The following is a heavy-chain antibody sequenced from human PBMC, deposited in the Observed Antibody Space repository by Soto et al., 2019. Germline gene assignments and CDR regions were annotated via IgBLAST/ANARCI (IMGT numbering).Heavy chain of an antibody. J-gene: IGHJ5*02. CDR3: ARAGTSSSLNWFDP. CDR2: IYYSGST. V-gene: IGHV4-39*01. D-gene: IGHD6-6*01. Sequence: KTSETLSLTCTVSGGSISSSRYYWGWIRQPPGKGLEWIGSIYYSGSTDYNPTLNSRVTISVDRAKNQFSLKLSSVTAADTAVYYCARAGTSSSLNWFDPWGQGTLVTVSS. CDR1: GGSISSSRYY.